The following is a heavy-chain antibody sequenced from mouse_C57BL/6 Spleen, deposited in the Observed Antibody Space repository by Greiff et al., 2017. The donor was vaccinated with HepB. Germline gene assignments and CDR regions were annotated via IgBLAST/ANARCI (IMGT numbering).Heavy chain of an antibody. CDR3: ARDYSNYVDAMDY. D-gene: IGHD2-5*01. CDR2: ISDGGSYT. CDR1: GFTFSSYA. J-gene: IGHJ4*01. Sequence: EVMLVESGGGLVKPGGSLKLSCAASGFTFSSYAMSWVRQTPEKRLEWVATISDGGSYTYYPDNVKGRFTISRDNAKNNLYLQMSHLKSEDTAMYYCARDYSNYVDAMDYWGQGTSVTVSS. V-gene: IGHV5-4*01.